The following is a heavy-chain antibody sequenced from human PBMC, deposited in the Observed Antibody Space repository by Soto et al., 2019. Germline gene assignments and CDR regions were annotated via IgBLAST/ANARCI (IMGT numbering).Heavy chain of an antibody. CDR3: ARVSLGATRYYYGMEV. CDR1: CGSIRSYY. V-gene: IGHV4-59*01. D-gene: IGHD1-26*01. J-gene: IGHJ6*02. CDR2: IYYSGST. Sequence: PSETLSLTCPVSCGSIRSYYWRWIRQPPGKGLELIVYIYYSGSTSYNPSLKSRVTISVDTSKNQFSLRLSSVTAADTAVDYCARVSLGATRYYYGMEVGGQGTTV.